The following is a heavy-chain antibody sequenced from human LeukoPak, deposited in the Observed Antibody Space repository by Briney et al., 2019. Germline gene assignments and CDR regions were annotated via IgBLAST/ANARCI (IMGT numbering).Heavy chain of an antibody. J-gene: IGHJ6*03. V-gene: IGHV3-30*03. CDR1: GFTFSSYG. D-gene: IGHD6-6*01. CDR2: ISYDGSNK. CDR3: ARAQGQLVNDIHYYYYMDV. Sequence: PGGSLRLSCAASGFTFSSYGMHWVRQAPGKGLEWVALISYDGSNKYYADSVKGRFTISRDNAKNSLYLQMNSLRAEDTAVYYCARAQGQLVNDIHYYYYMDVWGKGTTVTVSS.